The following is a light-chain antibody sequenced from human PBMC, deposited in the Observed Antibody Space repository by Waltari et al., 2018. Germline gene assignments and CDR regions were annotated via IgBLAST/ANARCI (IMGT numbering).Light chain of an antibody. CDR2: GAS. CDR3: QQYNNWPPWT. CDR1: QTVSSN. V-gene: IGKV3-15*01. J-gene: IGKJ1*01. Sequence: ETELTQSPATLSVSPGERVTLSCRASQTVSSNLAWYQQKPGQVPWLLVYGASIRATGIPARFSGSGSGTQFTLTINSLQSEDFAVYYCQQYNNWPPWTFGQGTKVEIK.